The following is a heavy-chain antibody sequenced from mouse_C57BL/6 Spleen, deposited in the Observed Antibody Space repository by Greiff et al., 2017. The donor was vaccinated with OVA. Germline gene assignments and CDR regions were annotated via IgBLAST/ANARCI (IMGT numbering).Heavy chain of an antibody. CDR2: IDPSDSET. CDR1: GYTFTSYW. CDR3: ARGCNYWYFDV. V-gene: IGHV1-52*01. Sequence: VQLQQPGAELVRPGSSVKLSCKASGYTFTSYWMHWVKQRPIQGLEWIGNIDPSDSETHYNQKFKDKATLTVDKSSSTAYMQLSSLTSEDSAVYYCARGCNYWYFDVWGTGTTVTVSS. J-gene: IGHJ1*03.